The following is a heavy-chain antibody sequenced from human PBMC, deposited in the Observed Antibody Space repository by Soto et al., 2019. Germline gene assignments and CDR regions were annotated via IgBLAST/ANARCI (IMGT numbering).Heavy chain of an antibody. CDR2: IHNDGSTT. J-gene: IGHJ4*01. Sequence: EVQLVESGGGLVQPGGSVRLSCAASGFTFSSYWMHWVRQAPGKGLMWVSRIHNDGSTTRYADSVKGRFTISRDNAKNTLYLQMSSLRVEDTAVYYCARDNWNSYWGQRTLVTVSS. CDR3: ARDNWNSY. V-gene: IGHV3-74*01. CDR1: GFTFSSYW. D-gene: IGHD1-7*01.